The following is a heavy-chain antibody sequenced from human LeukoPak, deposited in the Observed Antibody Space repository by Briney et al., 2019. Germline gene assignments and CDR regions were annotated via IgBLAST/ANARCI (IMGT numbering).Heavy chain of an antibody. CDR1: GGSFSGYY. CDR3: ARVGTDGYNS. CDR2: NNHSGST. J-gene: IGHJ4*02. D-gene: IGHD5-24*01. Sequence: SETLSLTCAVYGGSFSGYYWSWIRQPPGKGLEWIGENNHSGSTNYNPSLKSRVTISVDTSKNQFSLKLSSVTAADTAVYYCARVGTDGYNSWGQGTLVTVSS. V-gene: IGHV4-34*01.